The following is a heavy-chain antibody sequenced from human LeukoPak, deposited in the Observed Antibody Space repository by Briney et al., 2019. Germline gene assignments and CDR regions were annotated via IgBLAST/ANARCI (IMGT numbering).Heavy chain of an antibody. CDR3: AKEARFWSGYYPYGMDV. CDR1: GFTFSSYG. CDR2: ISYDGSNK. D-gene: IGHD3-3*01. V-gene: IGHV3-30*18. Sequence: GRSLRLSCAASGFTFSSYGMHWVRQAPGKGLEWVAVISYDGSNKYHADSVKGRFTISRDNSKNTLYLQMNSLRAEDTAVYYCAKEARFWSGYYPYGMDVWGQGTTVTVSS. J-gene: IGHJ6*02.